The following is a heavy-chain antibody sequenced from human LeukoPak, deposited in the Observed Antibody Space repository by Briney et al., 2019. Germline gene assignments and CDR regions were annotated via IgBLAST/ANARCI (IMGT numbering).Heavy chain of an antibody. V-gene: IGHV3-11*01. D-gene: IGHD3-10*01. CDR2: ISSSGSTI. J-gene: IGHJ6*02. CDR1: VFTFSDYY. Sequence: PGRSLRLSCAASVFTFSDYYMSWIRQAPGKGLEWVSYISSSGSTIYYADSVKGRFTISRDNAKNSLYLQMNSLRAEDTAVYYCARDQIGLRGLYYYYGMDVWGQGTTVTVSS. CDR3: ARDQIGLRGLYYYYGMDV.